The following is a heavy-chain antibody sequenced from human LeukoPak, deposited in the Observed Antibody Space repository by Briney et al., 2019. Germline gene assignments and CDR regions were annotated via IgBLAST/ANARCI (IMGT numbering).Heavy chain of an antibody. D-gene: IGHD4-17*01. Sequence: SQTLSLTCTVSGGSISSGDYYWSWIRQPPGKGLEWIGYIYYSRSTYYNPSLKSRVTISVDTSKNQFSLKLSSVTAADTAVYYCARGPSYGDFFFDYWGQGTLVTVSS. CDR2: IYYSRST. J-gene: IGHJ4*02. CDR1: GGSISSGDYY. V-gene: IGHV4-30-4*01. CDR3: ARGPSYGDFFFDY.